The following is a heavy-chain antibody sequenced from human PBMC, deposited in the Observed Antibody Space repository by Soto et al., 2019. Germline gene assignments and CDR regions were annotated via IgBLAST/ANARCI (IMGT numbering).Heavy chain of an antibody. D-gene: IGHD3-10*01. CDR2: ISGSGGST. CDR1: GFTFSSYA. J-gene: IGHJ4*02. CDR3: AKGSYYRSGSDPSYFDY. Sequence: EVQLLESGGGLVQPGGSLRLSCAASGFTFSSYAMSWVRQAPGKGLEWVSAISGSGGSTYYADSVKGRFTISRDNSKNTLYLQMNSLRAGDTAVYYCAKGSYYRSGSDPSYFDYWGQGTLVTVSS. V-gene: IGHV3-23*01.